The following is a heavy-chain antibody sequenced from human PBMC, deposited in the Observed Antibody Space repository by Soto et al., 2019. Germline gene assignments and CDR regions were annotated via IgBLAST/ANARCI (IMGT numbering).Heavy chain of an antibody. Sequence: SLRLSCAASGFNFSSYAMHWVRQAPGKGLEWVAVISYDGGKKYYADSVKGRFTISRDNSKNTLYVEMNSLSAEDAAVYYCAREGQPAAGTTPHNWGRGTLVTVSS. CDR2: ISYDGGKK. CDR1: GFNFSSYA. J-gene: IGHJ4*02. V-gene: IGHV3-30*04. CDR3: AREGQPAAGTTPHN. D-gene: IGHD6-13*01.